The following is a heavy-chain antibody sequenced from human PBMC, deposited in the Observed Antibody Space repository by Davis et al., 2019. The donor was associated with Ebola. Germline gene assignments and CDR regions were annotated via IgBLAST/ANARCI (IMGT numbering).Heavy chain of an antibody. CDR3: AGHSEGYYYYYYGMDV. V-gene: IGHV5-51*01. Sequence: GESLKISCKASGYTFTSYWIGWVRQMPGKGLECMGIIYPGDSDTRYSPSFQGQVTISADKSISTAYLQWGSLRASDTAMYYCAGHSEGYYYYYYGMDVWGQGTTVTVSS. J-gene: IGHJ6*02. CDR1: GYTFTSYW. CDR2: IYPGDSDT.